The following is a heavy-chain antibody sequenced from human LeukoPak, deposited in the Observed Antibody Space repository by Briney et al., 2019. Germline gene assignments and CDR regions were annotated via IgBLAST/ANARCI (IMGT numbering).Heavy chain of an antibody. CDR2: ISYDGSNK. CDR1: GFTFSSYA. CDR3: ARESPVRDFDY. J-gene: IGHJ4*02. Sequence: GRSLRLSCAASGFTFSSYAMHWVRQAPGKWLEWVAVISYDGSNKYYADSVKGRFTISRDNSKNTLYLQMNSPRAEDTAVYYCARESPVRDFDYWGQGTLVTVSS. D-gene: IGHD6-6*01. V-gene: IGHV3-30*04.